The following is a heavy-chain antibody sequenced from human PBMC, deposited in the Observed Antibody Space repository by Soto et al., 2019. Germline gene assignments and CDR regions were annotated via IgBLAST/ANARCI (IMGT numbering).Heavy chain of an antibody. J-gene: IGHJ3*01. D-gene: IGHD2-21*02. CDR3: ARGDTVTGMNVFDF. V-gene: IGHV4-34*01. CDR1: AGSFNGYY. CDR2: INHTGST. Sequence: LQQWGAGLLKPSETLSLTCGVYAGSFNGYYWTWIRQPPGKGLEWIGEINHTGSTNQNPSLQSRVNISVDTSKKQFSLKLSSVTAADTAVYYCARGDTVTGMNVFDFWGQGTMVTVSS.